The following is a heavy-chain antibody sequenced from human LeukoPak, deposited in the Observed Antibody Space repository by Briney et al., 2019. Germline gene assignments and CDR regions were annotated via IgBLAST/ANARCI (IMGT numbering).Heavy chain of an antibody. CDR1: GFTFSSSW. V-gene: IGHV3-74*01. CDR3: ARAPTSVASHFDY. CDR2: INSDGSST. J-gene: IGHJ4*02. Sequence: GGSLRLSCAASGFTFSSSWMHWARQAPGKGLVWVSRINSDGSSTTYADSVKGKVTIARDNSKNTLYLQMNSLRAEDTAWYYCARAPTSVASHFDYWDPGTLGTVTS.